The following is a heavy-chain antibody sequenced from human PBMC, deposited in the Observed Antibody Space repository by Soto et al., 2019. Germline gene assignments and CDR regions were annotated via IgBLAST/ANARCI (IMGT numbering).Heavy chain of an antibody. CDR3: ATFTISRRSSGYYYSAFDI. V-gene: IGHV1-69*02. D-gene: IGHD3-22*01. CDR2: IIPILGKA. Sequence: SVKVSCKASGGTFSSYTISWVRQAPGQGLEWMGRIIPILGKAIYAQKFQGRVTITEDKSTDTAYMELSSLRSEDTAVYYCATFTISRRSSGYYYSAFDIWGQGTMVTVSS. J-gene: IGHJ3*02. CDR1: GGTFSSYT.